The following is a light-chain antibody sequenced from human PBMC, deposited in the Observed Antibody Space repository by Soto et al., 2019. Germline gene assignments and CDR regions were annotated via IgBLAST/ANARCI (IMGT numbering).Light chain of an antibody. CDR1: QSLSSSY. CDR2: GAS. Sequence: EIVLTQSPGTLSLSPGERATLSCRASQSLSSSYLAWYQQKPGQAPRLLIYGASRRATGIPDRFSGRESGTDFTLTITTLEPEDSAVYFCQQYASSPYTFGQGTKVDIK. CDR3: QQYASSPYT. V-gene: IGKV3-20*01. J-gene: IGKJ2*01.